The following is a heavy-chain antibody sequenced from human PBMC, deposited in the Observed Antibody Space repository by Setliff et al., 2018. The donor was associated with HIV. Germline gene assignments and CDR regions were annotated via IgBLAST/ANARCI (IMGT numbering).Heavy chain of an antibody. V-gene: IGHV4-4*08. CDR1: GGSINNYY. CDR2: IYPNGSP. Sequence: SETLSLTCTVSGGSINNYYWSWIRQPPGKGLEWIGYIYPNGSPDYPSGNIVYNPSFRSRVTLSLDTSKNQFSLKLTSVTAADTAVYYCVRAGYCNSATCYFSGWFDPWGPGMLVTVS. J-gene: IGHJ5*02. D-gene: IGHD2-2*01. CDR3: VRAGYCNSATCYFSGWFDP.